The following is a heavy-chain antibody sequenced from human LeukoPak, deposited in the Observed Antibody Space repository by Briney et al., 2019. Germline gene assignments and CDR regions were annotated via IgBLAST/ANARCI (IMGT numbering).Heavy chain of an antibody. D-gene: IGHD6-25*01. Sequence: GGSLRLSCAASGFTFSSYGMHWVRQAPGKGLEWVAFIRYDGSNKYYADSVKGRFTISRDNSKNTLYLQMNSLRAEDTAVYYCAKMRLRADYMDVWGKGTTVTISS. J-gene: IGHJ6*03. CDR3: AKMRLRADYMDV. CDR1: GFTFSSYG. CDR2: IRYDGSNK. V-gene: IGHV3-30*02.